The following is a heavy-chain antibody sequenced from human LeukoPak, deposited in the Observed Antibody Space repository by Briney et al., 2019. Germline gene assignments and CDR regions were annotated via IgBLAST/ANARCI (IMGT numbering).Heavy chain of an antibody. V-gene: IGHV4-34*01. J-gene: IGHJ5*02. CDR1: GGSFSGYY. CDR2: INHSGST. CDR3: AVRAGDGWFDP. D-gene: IGHD7-27*01. Sequence: SETPSLTCAVYGGSFSGYYWSWIRQPPGKGLEWIGEINHSGSTNYNPSLKSRVTISVDTSKNQFSLKLSSVTAADTAVYYCAVRAGDGWFDPWGQGTLVTVSS.